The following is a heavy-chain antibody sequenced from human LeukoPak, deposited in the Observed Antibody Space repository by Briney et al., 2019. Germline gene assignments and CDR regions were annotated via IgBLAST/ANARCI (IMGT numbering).Heavy chain of an antibody. Sequence: PSQTLSLTCAGSGGSISSSNLWSWVRQPPGKGLEWIGEIYHSGSTNYNPSLKSRVTISVDKSKNQFSLKLSSVTAADTAVYYCAREQREGSAFDIWGQGTMVTVSS. CDR3: AREQREGSAFDI. CDR1: GGSISSSNL. V-gene: IGHV4-4*02. CDR2: IYHSGST. D-gene: IGHD3-10*01. J-gene: IGHJ3*02.